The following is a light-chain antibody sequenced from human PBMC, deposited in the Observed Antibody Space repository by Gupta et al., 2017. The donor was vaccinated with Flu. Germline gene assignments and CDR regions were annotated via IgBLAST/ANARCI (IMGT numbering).Light chain of an antibody. V-gene: IGLV8-61*01. Sequence: SSGSVSTSYYPSWYQQTPGQAPRTLIYSTNTRSSGIPDRFSGSILGNKAALTITGAQTDDESDYYCVVYMGSGWVFGGGTKLTAL. CDR3: VVYMGSGWV. CDR1: SGSVSTSYY. CDR2: STN. J-gene: IGLJ3*02.